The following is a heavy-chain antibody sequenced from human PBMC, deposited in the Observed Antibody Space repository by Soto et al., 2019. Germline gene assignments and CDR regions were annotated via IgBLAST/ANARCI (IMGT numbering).Heavy chain of an antibody. D-gene: IGHD3-22*01. J-gene: IGHJ6*02. V-gene: IGHV4-31*02. CDR2: IYYSWTT. CDR3: ARYYYDTGGDYHDYHYAMDV. CDR1: GGSINSGAYY. Sequence: PSETLSLTCTVSGGSINSGAYYWCWIRQHPGKGLEWIGYIYYSWTTYYRPSLRSRLTISLDTSKNQFSLKLTSVTAADTAVYYCARYYYDTGGDYHDYHYAMDVWGQGTTVTVSS.